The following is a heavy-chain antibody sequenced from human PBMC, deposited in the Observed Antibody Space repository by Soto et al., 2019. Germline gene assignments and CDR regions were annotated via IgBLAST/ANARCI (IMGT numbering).Heavy chain of an antibody. CDR2: IVVGSGKT. V-gene: IGHV1-58*01. D-gene: IGHD3-10*01. CDR3: AADTLQTGV. CDR1: GFTFSTSA. J-gene: IGHJ1*01. Sequence: PVKVSCKTPGFTFSTSAVQWVRHARGQRLEWIGWIVVGSGKTNYAQKFQDRVAITRDTSTSTSYLEMTGLTSADTAAQYCAADTLQTGVWGQGTLVTVSS.